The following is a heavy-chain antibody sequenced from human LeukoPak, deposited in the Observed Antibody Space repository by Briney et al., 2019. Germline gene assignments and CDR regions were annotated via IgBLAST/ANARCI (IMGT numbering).Heavy chain of an antibody. V-gene: IGHV4-59*08. CDR2: IYYSGST. CDR3: ARRPHGRYYYYGMDV. J-gene: IGHJ6*02. Sequence: KTSETLSLTCTVSGGSISSYYWSWIRQPPGKGLEWIGYIYYSGSTNYNPSLKSRVTISVDTSKNQFSLKLSSVTAADTAVYYCARRPHGRYYYYGMDVWGQGTTVTVSS. CDR1: GGSISSYY.